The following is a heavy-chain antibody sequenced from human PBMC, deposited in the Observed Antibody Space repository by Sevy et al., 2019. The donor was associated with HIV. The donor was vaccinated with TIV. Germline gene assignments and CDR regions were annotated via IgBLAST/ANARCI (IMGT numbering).Heavy chain of an antibody. D-gene: IGHD2-15*01. V-gene: IGHV1-2*02. J-gene: IGHJ6*02. CDR2: VNPSSGGT. Sequence: ASVKVSCKASGYTFTGYYIYWVRQAPGQGLEWMGWVNPSSGGTNYAQKFQGMVTMTRDTSISTAYMELSRLRSDDTAVYYCASLGYCSAGSCPRIWGQGTTVTVSS. CDR3: ASLGYCSAGSCPRI. CDR1: GYTFTGYY.